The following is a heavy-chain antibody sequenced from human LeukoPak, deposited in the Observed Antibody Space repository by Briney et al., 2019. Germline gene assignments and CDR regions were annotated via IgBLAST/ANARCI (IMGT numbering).Heavy chain of an antibody. Sequence: GASVKLSCKASGGTFSSYAISWVRQAPGQGLEWMGRIIPILGIANYAQKFQGRVTITADKSTSTAYMELSSLRPEDTAVYYCARDLTLRPSRAYYFDYWGQGTLVTVSS. J-gene: IGHJ4*02. CDR1: GGTFSSYA. V-gene: IGHV1-69*04. CDR3: ARDLTLRPSRAYYFDY. D-gene: IGHD1-14*01. CDR2: IIPILGIA.